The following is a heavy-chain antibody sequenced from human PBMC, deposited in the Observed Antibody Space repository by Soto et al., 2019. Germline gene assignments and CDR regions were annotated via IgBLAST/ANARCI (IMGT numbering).Heavy chain of an antibody. CDR3: AKLTSSGSIFDY. J-gene: IGHJ4*02. D-gene: IGHD6-6*01. Sequence: QVQLVQSGAEVKKPGASVKVSCKASGYSFSSYGISWVRQAPGQGLEWMGWISTYNPKIKYAQNLQDRVTMITDTSTNTAYLELRSLTSADTAVYYCAKLTSSGSIFDYWGQGTLVTVSS. CDR1: GYSFSSYG. CDR2: ISTYNPKI. V-gene: IGHV1-18*01.